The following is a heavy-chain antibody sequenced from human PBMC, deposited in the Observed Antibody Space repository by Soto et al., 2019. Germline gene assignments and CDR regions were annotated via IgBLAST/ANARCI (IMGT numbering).Heavy chain of an antibody. D-gene: IGHD3-3*01. Sequence: PGASVKVSCKASGYTFNNFGISWVRQAPGQGLEWMGWISGYKGDTKYAQSFQGRVTLTTDTSTNTAYMELRSLRSDDTAVYYCARDVTIFGLPIAGGVFDIWGQGTMVTVSS. J-gene: IGHJ3*02. V-gene: IGHV1-18*01. CDR2: ISGYKGDT. CDR1: GYTFNNFG. CDR3: ARDVTIFGLPIAGGVFDI.